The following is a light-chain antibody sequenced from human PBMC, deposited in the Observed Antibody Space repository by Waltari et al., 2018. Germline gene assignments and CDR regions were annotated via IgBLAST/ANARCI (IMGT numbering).Light chain of an antibody. CDR2: AAS. CDR1: QSISSY. V-gene: IGKV1-39*01. CDR3: QQSYSTPLT. J-gene: IGKJ4*01. Sequence: DIQMTRSPSSMSALVGDRVTITCRASQSISSYLNWYQQKPGKAPKLLIYAASSLQSGVPSRFSGSGSGTDFTLTISSLQPEDFATYYCQQSYSTPLTFGGGTKVEIK.